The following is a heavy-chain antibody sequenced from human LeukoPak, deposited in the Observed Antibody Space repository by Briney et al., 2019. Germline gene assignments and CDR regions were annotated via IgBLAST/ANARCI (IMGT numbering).Heavy chain of an antibody. CDR1: GGTFSSYA. D-gene: IGHD1-1*01. J-gene: IGHJ4*02. CDR2: IIPIFGTA. CDR3: ARDDGTMLDY. Sequence: GASVKVSCKAPGGTFSSYAISWVRQAPGRGLEWMGGIIPIFGTANYAQKFQGRVTITTDESTSTAYMELSSLRSEDTAVYYCARDDGTMLDYWGQGTLVTVSS. V-gene: IGHV1-69*05.